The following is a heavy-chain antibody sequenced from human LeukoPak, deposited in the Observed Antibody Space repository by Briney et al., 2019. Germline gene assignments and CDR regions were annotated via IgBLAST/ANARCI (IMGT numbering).Heavy chain of an antibody. CDR2: ISWNSGSI. V-gene: IGHV3-9*01. J-gene: IGHJ5*02. CDR3: AKATRQNFDWLFLFDP. D-gene: IGHD3-9*01. Sequence: GRSLRLSCAAFGFTFDDYAMHWVRQAPGKGLEWVSGISWNSGSIGYADSVKGRFTISRDNAKNSLYLQMNSLRAEDTALYYCAKATRQNFDWLFLFDPWGQGTLVTVSS. CDR1: GFTFDDYA.